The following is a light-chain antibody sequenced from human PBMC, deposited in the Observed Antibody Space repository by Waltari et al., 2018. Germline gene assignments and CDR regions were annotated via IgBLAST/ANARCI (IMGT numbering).Light chain of an antibody. J-gene: IGLJ1*01. V-gene: IGLV2-14*01. Sequence: QSALTQPASVSGSPVQSITISCTGTSSDVGGYNYVSWYQQHPGKAPKLMIYDVSKRPSGVSNRFSGSKSGNTASLTISGLQAEDEADYYCSSYTSSSTLFVFGTGTKVTVL. CDR2: DVS. CDR3: SSYTSSSTLFV. CDR1: SSDVGGYNY.